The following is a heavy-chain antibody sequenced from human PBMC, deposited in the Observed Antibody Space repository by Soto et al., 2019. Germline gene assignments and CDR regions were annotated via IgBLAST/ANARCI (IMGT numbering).Heavy chain of an antibody. D-gene: IGHD3-10*01. CDR1: GFTADDYA. J-gene: IGHJ4*02. Sequence: GGSLRLSCVASGFTADDYAMHWVRQAPGKGLEWVSGISSNSDTIDYADSVKGRFTISRDNAKNSLYLQMNSLRAEDTAVYYCAREGARALHPSVYMVRGTFDYWGQGTLVTVS. CDR3: AREGARALHPSVYMVRGTFDY. V-gene: IGHV3-9*02. CDR2: ISSNSDTI.